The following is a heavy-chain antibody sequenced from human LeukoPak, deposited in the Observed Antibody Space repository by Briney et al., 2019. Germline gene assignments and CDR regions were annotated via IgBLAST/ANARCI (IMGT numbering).Heavy chain of an antibody. CDR2: IYYSGST. D-gene: IGHD3-22*01. V-gene: IGHV4-59*01. CDR1: GGSISSYY. J-gene: IGHJ3*02. Sequence: PSETLSLTCTVSGGSISSYYWSWLRQPPGKGLEWIGYIYYSGSTNYNPSLKSRVTISVDTSKNQFSLKLSSVTAADTAVYYCARNTMIVVEDAFDIWGQGTMVTVSS. CDR3: ARNTMIVVEDAFDI.